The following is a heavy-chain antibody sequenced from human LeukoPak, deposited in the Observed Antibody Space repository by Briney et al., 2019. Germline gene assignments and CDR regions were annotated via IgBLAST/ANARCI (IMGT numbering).Heavy chain of an antibody. CDR2: ISGSGGST. CDR3: VKDGYGSGSYYPYAFDI. Sequence: GGSLRFSCAGSGFTFNNYAMSWVRQAPGKGLEWVSAISGSGGSTYYADSVKGRFTISRDNSKNTLYLQVNSLRAEDTAIYYCVKDGYGSGSYYPYAFDIWGQGTMVTVSS. V-gene: IGHV3-23*01. J-gene: IGHJ3*02. D-gene: IGHD3-10*01. CDR1: GFTFNNYA.